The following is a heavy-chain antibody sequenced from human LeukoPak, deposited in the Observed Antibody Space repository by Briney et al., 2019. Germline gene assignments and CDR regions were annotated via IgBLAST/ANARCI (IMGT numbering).Heavy chain of an antibody. CDR2: ISYDGSNK. CDR3: ARAPRPTSLLWFGELYAPFDY. CDR1: GFTFSSYA. V-gene: IGHV3-30*04. J-gene: IGHJ4*02. Sequence: GRSLRLSCAASGFTFSSYAMHWVRQAPGKGLEWVAVISYDGSNKYYADSVKGRFTISRDNSKNTLYLQMNSLRAEDTAVYYCARAPRPTSLLWFGELYAPFDYWGQGTLVTVSS. D-gene: IGHD3-10*01.